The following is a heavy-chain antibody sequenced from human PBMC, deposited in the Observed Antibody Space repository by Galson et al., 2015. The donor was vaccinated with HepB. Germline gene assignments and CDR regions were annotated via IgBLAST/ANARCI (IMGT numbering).Heavy chain of an antibody. V-gene: IGHV3-15*07. CDR3: TTAADLVMGAFDI. Sequence: SLRLSCAASGFTFSNAWMNWVRQAPGKGLEWVGRIKSKTDGGTTDYAAPVKGRFTISRDDSKNTLYLQMNSLKTEDTAVYYCTTAADLVMGAFDIWGQGTMVTVSS. CDR1: GFTFSNAW. CDR2: IKSKTDGGTT. J-gene: IGHJ3*02. D-gene: IGHD2-15*01.